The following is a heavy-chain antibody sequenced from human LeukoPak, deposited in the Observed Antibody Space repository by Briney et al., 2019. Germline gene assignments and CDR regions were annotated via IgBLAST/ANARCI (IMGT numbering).Heavy chain of an antibody. CDR1: GYTFTVYY. CDR3: ASTFGYSIDNLDY. D-gene: IGHD5-18*01. CDR2: INPNSGGT. J-gene: IGHJ4*02. V-gene: IGHV1-2*02. Sequence: ASVKVSCKASGYTFTVYYMHWVRQAPGQGLEWMGWINPNSGGTNYAQKFQGRVTMTRDTSISTAYMELSRLRSDDTAVYYCASTFGYSIDNLDYWGQGTLVTVSS.